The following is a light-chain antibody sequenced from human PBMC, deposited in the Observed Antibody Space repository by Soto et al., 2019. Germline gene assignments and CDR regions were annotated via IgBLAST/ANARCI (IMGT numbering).Light chain of an antibody. J-gene: IGKJ5*01. V-gene: IGKV3-15*01. Sequence: ERIMTQSPATLSVSPGARAPLSCRASQNVLSNLAWYQQKPGQAPRLLIYGASTRATGLPARFSGSGSGTQFTLTISSLQSEDFAVYYCQQYNNWPITFGQGTRLEIK. CDR2: GAS. CDR3: QQYNNWPIT. CDR1: QNVLSN.